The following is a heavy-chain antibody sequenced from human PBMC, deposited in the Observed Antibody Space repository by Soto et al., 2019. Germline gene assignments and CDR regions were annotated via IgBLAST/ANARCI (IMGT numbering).Heavy chain of an antibody. D-gene: IGHD4-4*01. CDR2: IYPGDSNT. J-gene: IGHJ4*02. CDR1: GFSFASSW. V-gene: IGHV5-51*01. CDR3: ARGDYRVLEF. Sequence: PGESLNISCKDSGFSFASSWIGWVRQMPGKGLEWMGVIYPGDSNTRYSPSFQGQVTISADKSISTAYLQWSSLKASDTAMYYCARGDYRVLEFWGQGTLVTGSS.